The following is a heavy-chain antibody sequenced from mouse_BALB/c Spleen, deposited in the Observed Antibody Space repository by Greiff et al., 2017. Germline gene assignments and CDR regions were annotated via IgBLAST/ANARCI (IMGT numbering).Heavy chain of an antibody. CDR3: SSYGYGGAWFAY. CDR1: GFNIKDYY. J-gene: IGHJ3*01. D-gene: IGHD2-2*01. Sequence: VHVKQSGAELVRSGASVKLSCTASGFNIKDYYMHWVKQRPEQGLEWIGWIDPENGDTEYAPKFQGKATMTADTSSNTAYLQLSSLTSEDTAVYYCSSYGYGGAWFAYWGQGTLVTVSA. CDR2: IDPENGDT. V-gene: IGHV14-4*02.